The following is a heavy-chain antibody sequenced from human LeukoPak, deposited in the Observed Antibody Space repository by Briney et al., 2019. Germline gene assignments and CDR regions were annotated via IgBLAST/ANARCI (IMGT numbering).Heavy chain of an antibody. Sequence: SETLSLTCAVSGGSISSGGYSWSWIRQPPGKGLERIGYIYHSGSTYYNPSPKSRVTISVDRSKNQFSLKLSSVTAADTAVYYCARSGGDNYYDSSGYLYWGQGTLVTVSS. CDR3: ARSGGDNYYDSSGYLY. J-gene: IGHJ4*02. V-gene: IGHV4-30-2*01. D-gene: IGHD3-22*01. CDR2: IYHSGST. CDR1: GGSISSGGYS.